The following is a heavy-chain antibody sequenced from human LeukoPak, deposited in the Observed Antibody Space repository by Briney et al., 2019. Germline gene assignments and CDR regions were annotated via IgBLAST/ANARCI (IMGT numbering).Heavy chain of an antibody. D-gene: IGHD3-10*01. CDR3: ARYMVRGVIYPLNDAFDI. J-gene: IGHJ3*02. CDR1: GYSISSGYY. Sequence: SETLSLTCAVSGYSISSGYYWGWIRQPPGKGLEWIGSIYHSGSTYYNPSLKSRVTISVDTSKNQSSLKLSSVTAADTAVYYCARYMVRGVIYPLNDAFDIWGQGTMVTVSS. CDR2: IYHSGST. V-gene: IGHV4-38-2*01.